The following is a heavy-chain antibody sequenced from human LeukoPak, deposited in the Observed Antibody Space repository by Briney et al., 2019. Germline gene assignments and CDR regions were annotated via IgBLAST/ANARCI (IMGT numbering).Heavy chain of an antibody. Sequence: GGSLRLSCTASGLIFSRNGMHWVRQAPGKGLVWVSHINTDGSSTSYADSVKGRFTISRDNAKNTLYLQMNSLRAEDTAVYYCARGGYSYGYDYWGQGTLVTVSS. CDR2: INTDGSST. D-gene: IGHD5-18*01. CDR3: ARGGYSYGYDY. J-gene: IGHJ4*02. V-gene: IGHV3-74*01. CDR1: GLIFSRNG.